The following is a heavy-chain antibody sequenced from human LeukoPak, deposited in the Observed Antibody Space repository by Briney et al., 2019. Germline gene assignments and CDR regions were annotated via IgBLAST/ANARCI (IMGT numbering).Heavy chain of an antibody. CDR1: GYTLTELS. V-gene: IGHV1-24*01. Sequence: ASVKVSCKVSGYTLTELSMHWVRQAPGKGLEWMGGFDPEDGETIYAQKFQGRVTMTEDTPTDTAYMELSSLRSEDTAVYYCATLAMYCSGGSCYGPHDYYDSSGYYFDYWGQGTLVTVSS. J-gene: IGHJ4*02. CDR2: FDPEDGET. CDR3: ATLAMYCSGGSCYGPHDYYDSSGYYFDY. D-gene: IGHD2-15*01.